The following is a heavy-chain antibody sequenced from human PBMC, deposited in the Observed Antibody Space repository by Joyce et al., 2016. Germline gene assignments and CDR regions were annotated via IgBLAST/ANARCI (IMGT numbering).Heavy chain of an antibody. CDR1: GFTFSSYG. J-gene: IGHJ4*02. D-gene: IGHD5-24*01. CDR3: AREGEMSTINS. Sequence: QVKLVESGGGVVQPGRSLRVSCAASGFTFSSYGMHWVRQAPGKGVEWVAFIWFDGSNKYHGDSVKGRFTISRDNSRNTMYLQMNSLRVEDTAVYYCAREGEMSTINSWGQGTQVTVSS. V-gene: IGHV3-33*01. CDR2: IWFDGSNK.